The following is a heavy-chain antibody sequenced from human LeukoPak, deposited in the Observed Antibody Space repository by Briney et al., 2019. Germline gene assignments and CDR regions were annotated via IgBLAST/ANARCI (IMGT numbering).Heavy chain of an antibody. CDR3: ARGLGYSYGYGIDY. D-gene: IGHD5-18*01. J-gene: IGHJ4*02. Sequence: GSLRLSCAASGFIFSSYAMHWVRQAPGKGPEWVAIIWYDGSNKYYAESVEGRFTISRDNSKNTLYLQMNSPRAEDTAAYSCARGLGYSYGYGIDYWGQGTLVIASS. CDR2: IWYDGSNK. V-gene: IGHV3-33*01. CDR1: GFIFSSYA.